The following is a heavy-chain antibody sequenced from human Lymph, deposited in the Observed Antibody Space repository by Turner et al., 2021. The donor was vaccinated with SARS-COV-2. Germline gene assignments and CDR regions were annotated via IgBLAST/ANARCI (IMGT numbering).Heavy chain of an antibody. Sequence: EVQLVESGGGLVKPGGSLSLSCVASGFTFSTYSMNWVRQAPGKGLEWISSISSSSSYIYYADSVKGRFTISRDDAKNSLYLQMNSLRAEDTAVYYCARDIPTTADYFDYWGQGTLVTVSS. D-gene: IGHD4-17*01. CDR2: ISSSSSYI. CDR1: GFTFSTYS. J-gene: IGHJ4*02. CDR3: ARDIPTTADYFDY. V-gene: IGHV3-21*01.